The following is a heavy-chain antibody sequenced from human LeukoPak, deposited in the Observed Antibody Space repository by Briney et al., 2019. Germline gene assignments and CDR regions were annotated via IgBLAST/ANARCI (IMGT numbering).Heavy chain of an antibody. CDR2: IEPSGSET. Sequence: GGSLRLSCAASGFTFSTYWMTWVRQAPGGGLEWVANIEPSGSETYYVDPVKGRFTISRDNAKNLVYLQMNSLRAEDTALYYCGRLGYEAAIGDWGQGTLITVSS. CDR3: GRLGYEAAIGD. D-gene: IGHD5-18*01. J-gene: IGHJ4*02. V-gene: IGHV3-7*01. CDR1: GFTFSTYW.